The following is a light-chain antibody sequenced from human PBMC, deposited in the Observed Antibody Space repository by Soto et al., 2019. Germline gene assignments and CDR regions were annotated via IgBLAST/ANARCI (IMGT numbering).Light chain of an antibody. V-gene: IGKV1-5*01. CDR2: GAS. J-gene: IGKJ1*01. Sequence: DIQMTQSTSTLSASVGDRVTITCRASESISTWLAWYQQKPGKSPKLLIYGASNLESGVPSRFSGSGSGTEFTLTISSLHSDDFATYYCQQYDYSRPLGQGTNVAIK. CDR1: ESISTW. CDR3: QQYDYSRP.